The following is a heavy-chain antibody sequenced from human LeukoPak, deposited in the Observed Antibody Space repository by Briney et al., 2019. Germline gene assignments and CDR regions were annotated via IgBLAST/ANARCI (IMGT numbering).Heavy chain of an antibody. CDR3: ARGRTSGGMTTDIDY. J-gene: IGHJ4*02. V-gene: IGHV3-7*01. D-gene: IGHD4-11*01. CDR1: GFTFSSSW. CDR2: IKQDGSEK. Sequence: GGSLRLSCAASGFTFSSSWMNWVRQAPGKGLEWVAIIKQDGSEKLYVDSVRGRFTISRDNARNSLYLQMNSLRAEDTDVYYCARGRTSGGMTTDIDYWGQGTLVTVSS.